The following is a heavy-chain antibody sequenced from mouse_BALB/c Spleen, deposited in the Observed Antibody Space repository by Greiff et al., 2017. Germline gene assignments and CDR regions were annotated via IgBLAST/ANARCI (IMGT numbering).Heavy chain of an antibody. CDR2: IWGGGST. V-gene: IGHV2-6-7*01. D-gene: IGHD1-2*01. Sequence: VQLQQSGPGLVAPSQSLSITCTVSGFSLTGYGVNWVRQPPGKGLEWLGMIWGGGSTDNNSALKSRLSISKANTNCQVLLKMNRLQTDDTARYYCAIFITTACFAYWGQGTLVTVSA. CDR3: AIFITTACFAY. CDR1: GFSLTGYG. J-gene: IGHJ3*01.